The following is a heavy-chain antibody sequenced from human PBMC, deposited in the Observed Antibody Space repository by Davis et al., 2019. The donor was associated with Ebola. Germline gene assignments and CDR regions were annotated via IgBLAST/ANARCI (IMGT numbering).Heavy chain of an antibody. V-gene: IGHV3-74*01. CDR3: ARVGYCSSTSCRSPYYYYGMDV. D-gene: IGHD2-2*03. Sequence: SVKGRFPISRDNAKNTLYLQMNSLRAEDTAVYYCARVGYCSSTSCRSPYYYYGMDVWGKGTTVTVSS. J-gene: IGHJ6*04.